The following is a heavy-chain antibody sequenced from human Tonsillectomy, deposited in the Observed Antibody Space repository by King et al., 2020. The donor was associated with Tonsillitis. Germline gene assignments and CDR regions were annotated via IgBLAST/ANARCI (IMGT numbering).Heavy chain of an antibody. V-gene: IGHV3-20*01. Sequence: VQLVESGGGAIRPGGSLRLSCAASGFTFDDYGMSWVRHVPGKGLEWVSGINYKGSSREYADSVKGRFTISRDNAKNSLYLQMDSLRAEDTALYHCVRAAYGDLLGWFDPWGQGTLVTVSS. CDR3: VRAAYGDLLGWFDP. CDR1: GFTFDDYG. CDR2: INYKGSSR. D-gene: IGHD4-17*01. J-gene: IGHJ5*02.